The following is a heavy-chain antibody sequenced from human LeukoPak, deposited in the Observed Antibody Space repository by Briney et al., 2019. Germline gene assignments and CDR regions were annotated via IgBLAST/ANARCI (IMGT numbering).Heavy chain of an antibody. D-gene: IGHD3-16*01. CDR1: GYTLTGYY. J-gene: IGHJ4*02. CDR3: ARDYDYVWGSPYYFDY. Sequence: GASVKVSCKASGYTLTGYYMHWVRQAPGQGLEWMGWINPNSGGTNYAQKFQGRVTMTRDTSISTAYMELSRLRSDDTAVYYCARDYDYVWGSPYYFDYWGQGTLVTVSS. V-gene: IGHV1-2*02. CDR2: INPNSGGT.